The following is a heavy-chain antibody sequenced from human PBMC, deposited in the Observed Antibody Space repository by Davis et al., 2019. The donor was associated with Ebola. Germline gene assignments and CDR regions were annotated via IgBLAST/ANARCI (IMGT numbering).Heavy chain of an antibody. D-gene: IGHD3-3*01. V-gene: IGHV3-21*04. CDR2: ISSSSSYI. Sequence: ESLKISCAASGFTFSSYSMNWVRQAPGKGLEWVSSISSSSSYIYYADSVKGRFTISRDNSRNTLFLQMNSLRAEDTAVYYCARASLSADFWSGYPPYYFDYWGQGTLVTVSS. CDR3: ARASLSADFWSGYPPYYFDY. J-gene: IGHJ4*02. CDR1: GFTFSSYS.